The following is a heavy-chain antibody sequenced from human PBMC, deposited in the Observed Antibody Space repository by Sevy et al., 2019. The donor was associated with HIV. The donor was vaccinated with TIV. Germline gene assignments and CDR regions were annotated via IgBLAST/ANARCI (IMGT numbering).Heavy chain of an antibody. J-gene: IGHJ6*02. CDR2: IYSDGNT. CDR1: GFTVSNKF. Sequence: GGSLRLSCAASGFTVSNKFMNWVRQAPGKGLQWVSVIYSDGNTYYADSVKGRFTISRDNSKNTVHLQMNSLRTEDTAVYYCAKGLILELSWYGMDVWGQRTTVTVSS. D-gene: IGHD3-3*01. V-gene: IGHV3-53*01. CDR3: AKGLILELSWYGMDV.